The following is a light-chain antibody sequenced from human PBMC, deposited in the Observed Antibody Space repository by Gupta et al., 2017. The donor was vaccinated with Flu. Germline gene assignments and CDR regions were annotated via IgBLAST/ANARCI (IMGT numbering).Light chain of an antibody. J-gene: IGKJ1*01. V-gene: IGKV1-5*03. CDR1: QSSDRW. CDR2: KAS. CDR3: QQYRSYPWT. Sequence: GDRVTITCRASQSSDRWLAWYQQKPGEAPKLLIYKASNLESGVPSRFSGSGSGTEFTLTISSLQPDDFATYYCQQYRSYPWTFGQGTTVEIQ.